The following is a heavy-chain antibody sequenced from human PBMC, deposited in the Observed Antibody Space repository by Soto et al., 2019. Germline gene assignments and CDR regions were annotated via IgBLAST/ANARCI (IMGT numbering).Heavy chain of an antibody. V-gene: IGHV3-9*01. CDR3: AKRPVGTANGMGV. CDR1: GFSFDDYA. J-gene: IGHJ6*02. Sequence: EVQVVESGGGLVQPGRSLRLSCAASGFSFDDYAMHWVRQAPGKGLEWVSGISWNSGTIGYADSVKGRFTISRDNAKNSLYLQMNSLRAEDTALYYCAKRPVGTANGMGVWGQGTPVTVSS. CDR2: ISWNSGTI. D-gene: IGHD2-21*02.